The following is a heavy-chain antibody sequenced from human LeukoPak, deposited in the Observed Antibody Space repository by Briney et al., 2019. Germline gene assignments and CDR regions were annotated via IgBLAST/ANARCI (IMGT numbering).Heavy chain of an antibody. V-gene: IGHV1-2*02. CDR2: INPNSGGT. CDR1: GYTFTGYY. Sequence: GASVKVSCKASGYTFTGYYLHWVRQAPGQGLEWMGWINPNSGGTNYAQKFQGRVTMTRDTPISTAYMELSRLRSDDTAVYYCARPNWNYGIDYWGQGTLVTVSS. J-gene: IGHJ4*02. D-gene: IGHD1-7*01. CDR3: ARPNWNYGIDY.